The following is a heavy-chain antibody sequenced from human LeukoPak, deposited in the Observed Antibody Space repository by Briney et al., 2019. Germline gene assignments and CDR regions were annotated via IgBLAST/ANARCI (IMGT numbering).Heavy chain of an antibody. V-gene: IGHV4-34*01. CDR3: ARLGYYYDRSH. D-gene: IGHD3-22*01. CDR2: INHSGST. Sequence: SETLSLTCAVYGGSFSGYYWSWIRQPPGKGLEWIGEINHSGSTNYNPSLKSRVTISVDTSKNQFSLKLSSVTAADTAVYYCARLGYYYDRSHWGQGTLVTVSS. CDR1: GGSFSGYY. J-gene: IGHJ4*02.